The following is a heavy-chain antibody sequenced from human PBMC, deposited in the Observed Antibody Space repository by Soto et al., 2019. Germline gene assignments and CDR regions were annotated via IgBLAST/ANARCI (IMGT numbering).Heavy chain of an antibody. Sequence: PSETLSLTCTVSGGSVSSGSYYWSWIRQPPGKGLEWIEYTYNSESTNYKPSHKSRVTISVDTSKNRFSLKLSCVTAADTAVYFCARGAALLDYWGQGTLVTASS. CDR1: GGSVSSGSYY. CDR2: TYNSEST. CDR3: ARGAALLDY. D-gene: IGHD6-13*01. V-gene: IGHV4-61*01. J-gene: IGHJ4*02.